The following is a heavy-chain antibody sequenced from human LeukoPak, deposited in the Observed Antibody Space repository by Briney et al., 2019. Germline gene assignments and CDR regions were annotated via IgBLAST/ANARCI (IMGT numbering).Heavy chain of an antibody. D-gene: IGHD5-24*01. Sequence: PGRSLRLSCAASGFTFSSYAMHWVRQAPGKGLEWVAVISYDGSNKYYADSVKGRFTISRDNSKNTLYLQMNSLRAEDTAVYYCARQGEMATNFDYWGQGTLVTVSS. CDR3: ARQGEMATNFDY. V-gene: IGHV3-30*04. CDR2: ISYDGSNK. J-gene: IGHJ4*02. CDR1: GFTFSSYA.